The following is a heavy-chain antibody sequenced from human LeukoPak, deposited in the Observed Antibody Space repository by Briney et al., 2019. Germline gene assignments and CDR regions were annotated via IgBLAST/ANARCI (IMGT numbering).Heavy chain of an antibody. CDR1: GGSISSYY. V-gene: IGHV4-4*07. Sequence: SATLSLTCTVSGGSISSYYWSWIRQPAGKGLERIGRIYTSGSTNYNPSLKSRVTMSVDTSKNQFSLKLSSVTAADTAVYYCASSFLRYCSGGSCYWAFDYWGQGTLVTVSS. J-gene: IGHJ4*02. D-gene: IGHD2-15*01. CDR3: ASSFLRYCSGGSCYWAFDY. CDR2: IYTSGST.